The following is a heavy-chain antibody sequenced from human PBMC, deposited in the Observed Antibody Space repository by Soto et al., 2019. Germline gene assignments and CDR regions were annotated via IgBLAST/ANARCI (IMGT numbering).Heavy chain of an antibody. CDR3: ARLVYESRLNYLYVDY. V-gene: IGHV4-34*01. Sequence: PSETLSLTCAVYCGSVNGYYWNWIRQPPGKGLEWIGEINHTGGTHYNPSLKSRVTISVDRSKNQFSLRLSSVTAADTAKYYCARLVYESRLNYLYVDYWGPGKLGTLS. CDR2: INHTGGT. CDR1: CGSVNGYY. J-gene: IGHJ4*02. D-gene: IGHD3-22*01.